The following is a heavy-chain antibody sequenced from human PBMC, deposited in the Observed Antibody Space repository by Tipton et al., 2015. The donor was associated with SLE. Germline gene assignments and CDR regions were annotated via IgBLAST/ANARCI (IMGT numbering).Heavy chain of an antibody. V-gene: IGHV1-69*05. Sequence: QSGPEVKKPGSSVKVSCKASGGTSRSHAISWVRQAPGQGLEWLGAIIPIFGTTNYAQKFRGRVTITTDETTSTAYMELSSLRSEDTAVYYCARLRSGSQRRGFDIWGQGTVVTVSS. CDR1: GGTSRSHA. CDR3: ARLRSGSQRRGFDI. J-gene: IGHJ3*02. D-gene: IGHD1-26*01. CDR2: IIPIFGTT.